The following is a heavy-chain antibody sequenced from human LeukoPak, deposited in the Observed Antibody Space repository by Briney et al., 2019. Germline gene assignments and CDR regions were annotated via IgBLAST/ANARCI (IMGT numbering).Heavy chain of an antibody. D-gene: IGHD2-2*02. Sequence: GSSVKVSCKASGYIFTGYYLHWVRQAPGQGLEWMGWIKPDSDDTNYAQKFQGRVTMTRDTSISTAYMELTRLRSDDTAVYYCAREKDTSLDYWGQGTLVTVSS. J-gene: IGHJ4*02. CDR1: GYIFTGYY. V-gene: IGHV1-2*02. CDR2: IKPDSDDT. CDR3: AREKDTSLDY.